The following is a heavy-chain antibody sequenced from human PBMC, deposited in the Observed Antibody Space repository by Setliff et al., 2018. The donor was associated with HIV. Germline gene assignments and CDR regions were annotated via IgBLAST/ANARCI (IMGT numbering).Heavy chain of an antibody. J-gene: IGHJ4*02. CDR2: INSDGTST. D-gene: IGHD3-22*01. CDR1: GFTFSPYW. Sequence: PGGSLRLSCAASGFTFSPYWMHWVRQAPGKGLVWVSRINSDGTSTTYADSVKDRFTISRDNAKNTLYLQMNSLRAEDTAVYYCARDLSYDYDRSSDTFDYWGQGMLVTVSS. V-gene: IGHV3-74*03. CDR3: ARDLSYDYDRSSDTFDY.